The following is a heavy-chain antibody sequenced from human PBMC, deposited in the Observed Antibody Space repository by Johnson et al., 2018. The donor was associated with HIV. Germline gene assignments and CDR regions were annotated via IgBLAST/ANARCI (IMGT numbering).Heavy chain of an antibody. CDR1: GFTFSNAW. CDR3: TAEAGIELWLIDAFDI. Sequence: VQLVESGGGLVKPGRSLRLSCAASGFTFSNAWMSWVRQAPGKGLEWVGRIKSITDGGTKDYAAPVTGRFTISRDDSKNTLYLQMHSLKTEDTAVYYCTAEAGIELWLIDAFDIWGKGKMVTVSS. D-gene: IGHD5-18*01. J-gene: IGHJ3*02. CDR2: IKSITDGGTK. V-gene: IGHV3-15*01.